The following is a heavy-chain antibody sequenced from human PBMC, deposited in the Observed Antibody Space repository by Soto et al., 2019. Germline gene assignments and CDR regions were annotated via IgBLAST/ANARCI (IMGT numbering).Heavy chain of an antibody. CDR2: IIPIFCTA. CDR3: ARDLTTEKSYYYCGMDV. Sequence: QVQLVQSGAEVKKPGSSVKVSCKASGGTFSSYAISWVRQAPGQGLEWMGGIIPIFCTANYAQKFQGRVTITADESTSTAYMELSSLRSEDTAVYYCARDLTTEKSYYYCGMDVWGQGTTVTVSS. CDR1: GGTFSSYA. V-gene: IGHV1-69*01. D-gene: IGHD1-26*01. J-gene: IGHJ6*02.